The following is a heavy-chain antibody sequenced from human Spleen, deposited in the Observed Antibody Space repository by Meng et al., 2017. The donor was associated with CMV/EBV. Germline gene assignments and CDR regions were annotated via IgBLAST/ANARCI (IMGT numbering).Heavy chain of an antibody. D-gene: IGHD1-26*01. Sequence: TCAVYGGSFSGYYWSWIRQPPGKGLEWIGEINHSGSTNYNPSLKSRVTMSVDKSTNQFSLKLTSVTAADTAVYFCASRRVGATGVDYWGQGTLVTVSS. CDR3: ASRRVGATGVDY. V-gene: IGHV4-34*01. J-gene: IGHJ4*02. CDR2: INHSGST. CDR1: GGSFSGYY.